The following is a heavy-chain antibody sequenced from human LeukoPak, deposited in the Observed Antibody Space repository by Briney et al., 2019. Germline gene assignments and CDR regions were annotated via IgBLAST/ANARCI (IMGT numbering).Heavy chain of an antibody. CDR1: GFTFSSYA. CDR3: AKAGVYYYDSSGPPDAFDI. CDR2: ISGSGGST. Sequence: GGSLRLSCAASGFTFSSYAMSWVRQAPGKGLEWVSAISGSGGSTYYADSVKGRFTISRDNSKNTLYLQMNGLRAEDTAVYYCAKAGVYYYDSSGPPDAFDIWGQGTMVTVSS. D-gene: IGHD3-22*01. V-gene: IGHV3-23*01. J-gene: IGHJ3*02.